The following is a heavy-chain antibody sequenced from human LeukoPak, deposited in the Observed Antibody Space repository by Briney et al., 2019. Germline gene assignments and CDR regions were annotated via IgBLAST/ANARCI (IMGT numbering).Heavy chain of an antibody. Sequence: PSETLSLTCTVSGVSISSSNSYWSWIRQPAGKGLEWIGRIYTSGSTNYNPSLKSRVTISVDTSKNQFSLKLSSVTVADTAVYYCARVSDSSSNYYYYYYYMDVWGKGTTVTVSS. CDR1: GVSISSSNSY. CDR3: ARVSDSSSNYYYYYYYMDV. D-gene: IGHD6-6*01. J-gene: IGHJ6*03. CDR2: IYTSGST. V-gene: IGHV4-61*02.